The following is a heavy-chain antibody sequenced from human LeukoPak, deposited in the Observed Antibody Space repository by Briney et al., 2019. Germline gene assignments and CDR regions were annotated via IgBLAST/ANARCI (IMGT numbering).Heavy chain of an antibody. J-gene: IGHJ4*02. CDR2: INHSGST. CDR1: GGSFSGYY. CDR3: ARGAAMILAY. Sequence: PSETLSLTCAVYGGSFSGYYWSWIRQPPGKGPEWIGEINHSGSTNYNPSLKSRVTISVDTSKNQFSLKLSSVTAADTAVYYCARGAAMILAYWGQGTLVTVSS. V-gene: IGHV4-34*01. D-gene: IGHD3-22*01.